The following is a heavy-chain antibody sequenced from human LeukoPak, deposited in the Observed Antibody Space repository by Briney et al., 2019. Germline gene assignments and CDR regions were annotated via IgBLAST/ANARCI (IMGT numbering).Heavy chain of an antibody. Sequence: GASLRLSCAASGFTFSSYAMSWVRQAPGKGLEWVSAISGSGGSTYYADSMKGRFTISRDNSKNTLYPQMNSLRAEDTAVYYCAHSRSRSPGWADYWGQGTLVTVSS. J-gene: IGHJ4*02. CDR3: AHSRSRSPGWADY. D-gene: IGHD2-21*01. CDR1: GFTFSSYA. V-gene: IGHV3-23*01. CDR2: ISGSGGST.